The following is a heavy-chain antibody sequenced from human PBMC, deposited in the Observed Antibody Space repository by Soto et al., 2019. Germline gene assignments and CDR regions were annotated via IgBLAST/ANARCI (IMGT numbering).Heavy chain of an antibody. D-gene: IGHD6-13*01. Sequence: GASVKVSCKASGYTFTSYYIHWVRQAPGQGLEWMGIINPSGGSTSYAQKFQGRVTMTRDTSTSTVYMELSSLRSEDTAVYYCARDGGAAGNEPYYYYGMDVWGNGNTVTVSA. CDR3: ARDGGAAGNEPYYYYGMDV. J-gene: IGHJ6*04. V-gene: IGHV1-46*01. CDR2: INPSGGST. CDR1: GYTFTSYY.